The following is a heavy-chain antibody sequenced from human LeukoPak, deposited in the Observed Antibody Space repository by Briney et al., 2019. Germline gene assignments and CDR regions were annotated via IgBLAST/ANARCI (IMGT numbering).Heavy chain of an antibody. V-gene: IGHV3-30-3*01. D-gene: IGHD2/OR15-2a*01. CDR3: ARDDNNQSKYRKRVSSFAP. CDR1: GFTFSSYA. Sequence: GRSLRLSCAASGFTFSSYAMHWVRQAPGKGLEWVAVISYDGSNKYYADSVKGRLTISRDNSKNTLYLKMNGLRAEATAVYYCARDDNNQSKYRKRVSSFAPWGQGTLVTVSS. J-gene: IGHJ5*02. CDR2: ISYDGSNK.